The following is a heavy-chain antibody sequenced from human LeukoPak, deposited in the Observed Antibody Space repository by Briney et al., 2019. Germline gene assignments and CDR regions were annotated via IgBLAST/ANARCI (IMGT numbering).Heavy chain of an antibody. CDR1: GGSFSGHY. J-gene: IGHJ4*02. CDR3: ASDYGANRPFDY. CDR2: INHSGST. V-gene: IGHV4-34*01. Sequence: SETLSLTCAVYGGSFSGHYWSWIRQPPGKGLEWIGEINHSGSTNYNPSLKSRLTISVDTSKNQFSLKLSSVTAADTAVYYCASDYGANRPFDYWGQGTLVTVSS. D-gene: IGHD4-23*01.